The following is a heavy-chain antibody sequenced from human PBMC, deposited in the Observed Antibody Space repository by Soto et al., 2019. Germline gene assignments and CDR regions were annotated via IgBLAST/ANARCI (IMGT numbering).Heavy chain of an antibody. Sequence: QVQLVQSGAEVKKPGSSVKVSCKASGGTFSSYAISWVRQAPGQGLEWMGGIIPIFGTADYAQKFQGRVTITADESTSTAYMELTSLRSEDTAVYYCASHYDSSGYYYRGLDYWGQGTLVTVCS. V-gene: IGHV1-69*12. D-gene: IGHD3-22*01. CDR2: IIPIFGTA. J-gene: IGHJ4*02. CDR3: ASHYDSSGYYYRGLDY. CDR1: GGTFSSYA.